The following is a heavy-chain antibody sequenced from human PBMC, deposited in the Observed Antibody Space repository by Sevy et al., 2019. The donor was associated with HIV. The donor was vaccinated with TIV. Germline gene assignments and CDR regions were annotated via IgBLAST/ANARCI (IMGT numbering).Heavy chain of an antibody. J-gene: IGHJ4*02. CDR2: LSFGCGEI. D-gene: IGHD2-8*01. CDR1: GFTFSKYS. V-gene: IGHV3-23*01. Sequence: ESLKISCAASGFTFSKYSMSWVRQPPGKGLEWVSTLSFGCGEINYADSVKGRFTISRDNSKSSVYLQMNNLRPEDTAVYYCAREGCTKPHDYWGQGILVTVSS. CDR3: AREGCTKPHDY.